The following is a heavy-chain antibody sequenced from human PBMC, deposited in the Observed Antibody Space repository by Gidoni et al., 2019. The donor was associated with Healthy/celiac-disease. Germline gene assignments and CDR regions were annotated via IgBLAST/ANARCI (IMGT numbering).Heavy chain of an antibody. V-gene: IGHV3-9*01. J-gene: IGHJ4*02. CDR2: ISWNSGSI. D-gene: IGHD5-18*01. Sequence: EVQLVESGGGLVQPGRSLRLSCAASGFTFDDYAMHWVRQAPGKGLGWVSGISWNSGSIGYADSVKGLFTISRDNAKNSLYLQMNSLRAEDTALYYCAKGRSSYDPMDYWGQGTLVTVSS. CDR3: AKGRSSYDPMDY. CDR1: GFTFDDYA.